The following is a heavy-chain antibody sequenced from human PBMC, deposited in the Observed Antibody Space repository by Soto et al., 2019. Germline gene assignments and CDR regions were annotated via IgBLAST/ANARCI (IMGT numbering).Heavy chain of an antibody. V-gene: IGHV3-21*01. J-gene: IGHJ6*02. D-gene: IGHD2-21*02. CDR1: GFSFGIYT. CDR3: ARVMCGDCSAYYYYSMDV. CDR2: VGTTSPYI. Sequence: PGGSLRLSCAASGFSFGIYTMNWVRQAPGKGLEWVASVGTTSPYIYYADSVRGRFTISRDNAKNSLFLQMHSLRAEDTAVYYCARVMCGDCSAYYYYSMDVWGQGTTVTVSS.